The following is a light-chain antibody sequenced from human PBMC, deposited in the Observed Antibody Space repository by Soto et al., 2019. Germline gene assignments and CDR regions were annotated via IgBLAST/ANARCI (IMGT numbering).Light chain of an antibody. CDR1: QSVNSEY. Sequence: LAPRERATLSCRASQSVNSEYLAWYQQKPGQAPRLLIYGASIRATGIPDRFSGSGSGTDFTLSISRLEPEDFASYYCQQYGNSPITFGQGTRLEI. J-gene: IGKJ5*01. V-gene: IGKV3-20*01. CDR3: QQYGNSPIT. CDR2: GAS.